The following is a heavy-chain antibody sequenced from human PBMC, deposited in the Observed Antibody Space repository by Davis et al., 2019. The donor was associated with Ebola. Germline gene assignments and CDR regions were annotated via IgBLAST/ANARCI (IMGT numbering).Heavy chain of an antibody. Sequence: MPSETLSLTCAVSGGSISSGGYSWSWIRRPPGKGLEWIGEINHGGSTNYNPSLKSRVTISVDTSKNQFSLKLSSVIAADTAVYYCARGFGAFYYVMDVWGQGTTVTVSS. J-gene: IGHJ6*02. CDR1: GGSISSGGYS. CDR3: ARGFGAFYYVMDV. V-gene: IGHV4-34*01. CDR2: INHGGST. D-gene: IGHD3-10*01.